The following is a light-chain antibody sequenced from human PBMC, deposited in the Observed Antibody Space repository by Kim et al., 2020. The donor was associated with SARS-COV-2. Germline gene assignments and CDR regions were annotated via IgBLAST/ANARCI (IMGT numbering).Light chain of an antibody. CDR2: DVT. Sequence: ITIACTGSSSDVGGYNYVSWYQQHPGKAPKLMIYDVTNRPSGVSNRFSGSKSGNTASLTISGLQAEDEADYYCSSYTSSSTSHVVFGGGTQLTVL. V-gene: IGLV2-14*03. J-gene: IGLJ2*01. CDR1: SSDVGGYNY. CDR3: SSYTSSSTSHVV.